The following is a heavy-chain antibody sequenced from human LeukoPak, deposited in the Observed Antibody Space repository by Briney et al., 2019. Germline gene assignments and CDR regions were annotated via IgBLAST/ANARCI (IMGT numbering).Heavy chain of an antibody. CDR1: GGTFSSYA. J-gene: IGHJ6*02. V-gene: IGHV1-69*13. CDR3: ARAGWLLPGYYYYGMDV. Sequence: SVKVSCKASGGTFSSYAISWVRQAPGQGLEWMGGIIPIFGTANYAQKFQGRVTITADESTSTAYMELSSLRSEDTAVYYCARAGWLLPGYYYYGMDVWGQGTTVTVSS. CDR2: IIPIFGTA. D-gene: IGHD3-22*01.